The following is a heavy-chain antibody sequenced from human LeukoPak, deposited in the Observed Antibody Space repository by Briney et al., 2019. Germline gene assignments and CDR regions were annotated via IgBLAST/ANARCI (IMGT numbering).Heavy chain of an antibody. V-gene: IGHV4-39*06. CDR2: IYYSGST. J-gene: IGHJ4*02. D-gene: IGHD6-19*01. CDR1: GGSISSSSYY. CDR3: ASHSSGWRFDY. Sequence: SETLSLTCTVSGGSISSSSYYWGWIRQPPGKGLEWIGSIYYSGSTYYNPSLKSRVTISVDTSKNQFPLKLSSVTAADTAVYYCASHSSGWRFDYWGQGTLVTVSS.